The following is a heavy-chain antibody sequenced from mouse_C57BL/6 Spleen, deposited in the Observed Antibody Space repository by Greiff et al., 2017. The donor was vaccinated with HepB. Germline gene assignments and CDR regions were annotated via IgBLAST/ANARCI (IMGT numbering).Heavy chain of an antibody. CDR3: ARSGDYDAMDY. J-gene: IGHJ4*01. V-gene: IGHV1-81*01. D-gene: IGHD3-1*01. CDR2: IYPRSGNT. Sequence: VQLQQSDAELARPGASVKLSCKASGYTFTSYGISWVKQRTGQGLEWIGEIYPRSGNTYYNEKFKGKATLTADKSSSTAYMELRSLTSEDSAVYFCARSGDYDAMDYWGQGTSVTVSS. CDR1: GYTFTSYG.